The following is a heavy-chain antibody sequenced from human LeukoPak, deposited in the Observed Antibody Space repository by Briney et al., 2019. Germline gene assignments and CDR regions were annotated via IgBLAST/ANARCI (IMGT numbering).Heavy chain of an antibody. CDR3: ARGPYYYGSGSYYHRPRLFDY. J-gene: IGHJ4*02. V-gene: IGHV4-4*02. CDR1: GGSISSSNW. CDR2: IYHSGST. Sequence: SETLSLTCAVSGGSISSSNWWSWVRQPPGKGLEWIGEIYHSGSTNYNPSLKSRVTISVDTSKNQFSLKLSSVTAADTAVYYCARGPYYYGSGSYYHRPRLFDYWGQGTLVTVSS. D-gene: IGHD3-10*01.